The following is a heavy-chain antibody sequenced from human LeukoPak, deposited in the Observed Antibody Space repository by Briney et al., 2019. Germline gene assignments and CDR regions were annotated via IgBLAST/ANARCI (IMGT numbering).Heavy chain of an antibody. CDR2: IAFSDSTT. J-gene: IGHJ4*02. CDR1: GFTFNSYE. D-gene: IGHD3-22*01. Sequence: PGGSLRLSCAASGFTFNSYEMNWVRQAPGKGLEWVSYIAFSDSTTYYADSVKGRFTISRDNAKNSLYLQMNSLRAEDTAVYYCARDREYYYDSSGYYSSYYFDYWGQGTLVTVSS. V-gene: IGHV3-48*03. CDR3: ARDREYYYDSSGYYSSYYFDY.